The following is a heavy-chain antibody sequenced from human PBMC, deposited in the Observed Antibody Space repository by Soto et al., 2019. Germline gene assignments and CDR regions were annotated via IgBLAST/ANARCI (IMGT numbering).Heavy chain of an antibody. CDR3: ARESLSYGSGSYYKPYYYYYYMDV. CDR1: GGSISSYY. J-gene: IGHJ6*03. D-gene: IGHD3-10*01. V-gene: IGHV4-59*01. CDR2: IYYSGST. Sequence: SETLSLTCTVSGGSISSYYWSWIRQPPGKGLEWIGYIYYSGSTNYNPSLKSRVTISVDTSKNQFSLKLSSVTAADTAVYYCARESLSYGSGSYYKPYYYYYYMDVWGKGTTVTVSS.